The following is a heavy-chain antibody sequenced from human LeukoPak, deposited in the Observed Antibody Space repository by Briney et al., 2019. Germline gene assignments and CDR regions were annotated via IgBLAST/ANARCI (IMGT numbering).Heavy chain of an antibody. CDR2: ISSSSSYI. CDR1: GFTFSSYS. CDR3: ARDGLYFCRDMRPYDI. V-gene: IGHV3-21*01. Sequence: GGSLRLSCAASGFTFSSYSMNWVRQAPGKGLEWVSSISSSSSYIYAESVKGRFTISRHNAKTSLYLQMNSLRAEDTAVYYCARDGLYFCRDMRPYDIWGQGTMVTVSS. D-gene: IGHD3-3*01. J-gene: IGHJ3*02.